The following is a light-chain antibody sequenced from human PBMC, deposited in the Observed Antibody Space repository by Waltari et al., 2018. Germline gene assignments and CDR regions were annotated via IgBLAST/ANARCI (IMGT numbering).Light chain of an antibody. CDR1: SSAVGGYSL. V-gene: IGLV2-23*01. Sequence: QSALTQPASVSGSPGQSLTISCTGTSSAVGGYSLVSWYQQHPGKAPKLILYEDRKRPSGVSDRFSGSTSGNTASLTISGLQAEDEADYFCCSYAGYSTYVFGTGTKVTVL. CDR2: EDR. J-gene: IGLJ1*01. CDR3: CSYAGYSTYV.